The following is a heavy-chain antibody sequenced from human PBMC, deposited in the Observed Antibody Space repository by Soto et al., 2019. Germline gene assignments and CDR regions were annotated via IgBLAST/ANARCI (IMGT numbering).Heavy chain of an antibody. CDR3: ARGGQWLVLAFDY. V-gene: IGHV1-2*04. CDR1: GYTFTGYY. J-gene: IGHJ4*02. D-gene: IGHD6-19*01. Sequence: ASVKVSCKASGYTFTGYYMHWVRQAPGQGLEWMGWINPNSGGTNYAQKFQGWVTMTRDTSISTAYMELSRLRSDDTAVYYCARGGQWLVLAFDYWGQGTLVTVSS. CDR2: INPNSGGT.